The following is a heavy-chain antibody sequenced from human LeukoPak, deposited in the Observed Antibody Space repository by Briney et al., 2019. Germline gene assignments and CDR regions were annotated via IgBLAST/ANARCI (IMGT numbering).Heavy chain of an antibody. Sequence: PSETLSLTCTVSGGSISSSSYYWGWIRQPPGEGLEWIGSVYYSGSTYYNPSLKSRVTISVDTSKNQFSLKLSSVTAADTAVYYCARLSCSSTSCFHTFDIWGQGTMVTVSS. V-gene: IGHV4-39*01. CDR2: VYYSGST. CDR1: GGSISSSSYY. J-gene: IGHJ3*02. D-gene: IGHD2-2*01. CDR3: ARLSCSSTSCFHTFDI.